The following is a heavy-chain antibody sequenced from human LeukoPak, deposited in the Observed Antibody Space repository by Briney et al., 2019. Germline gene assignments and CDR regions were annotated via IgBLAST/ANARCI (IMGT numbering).Heavy chain of an antibody. CDR2: ITRSGATT. Sequence: PGGSLRLSCSASGFSFSDSYMNWFRLSPEKGLEWIAYITRSGATTEYADSVKGRFTISRVNAKNSMYLQMNSLRPEDTAVYYCARDPDYGDPYWGQGTLVTVSS. CDR1: GFSFSDSY. CDR3: ARDPDYGDPY. J-gene: IGHJ4*02. D-gene: IGHD4/OR15-4a*01. V-gene: IGHV3-11*01.